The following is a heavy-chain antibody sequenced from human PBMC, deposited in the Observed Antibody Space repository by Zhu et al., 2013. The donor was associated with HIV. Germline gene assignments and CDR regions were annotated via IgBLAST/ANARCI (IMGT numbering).Heavy chain of an antibody. CDR3: ARDYGSGSYYNSDYYYMER. D-gene: IGHD3-10*01. CDR2: INPNSGGT. J-gene: IGHJ6*03. Sequence: QVQLVQSGAEVKKPGSSVKVSCKASGYTFTGYYMHWVRQAPGQGLEWMGWINPNSGGTNYAQKFQGRVTMTRDTSISTAYMELSRLRSDDTAVYYCARDYGSGSYYNSDYYYMERLGQRDHGHRLL. V-gene: IGHV1-2*02. CDR1: GYTFTGYY.